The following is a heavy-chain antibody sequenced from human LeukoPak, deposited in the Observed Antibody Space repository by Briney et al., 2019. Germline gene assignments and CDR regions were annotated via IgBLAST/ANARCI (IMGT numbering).Heavy chain of an antibody. CDR3: ARELRGDGYKNLGYYYYGMDV. D-gene: IGHD5-24*01. Sequence: ASVKVSCKASGYTFTSYYMHWVRQAPGQGLEWMGIINPNGGSTSYAQKFQGRVTMTRDTSTSTVYMELSSLRSEDTAVYYCARELRGDGYKNLGYYYYGMDVWGQGTTVTVSS. V-gene: IGHV1-46*01. J-gene: IGHJ6*02. CDR1: GYTFTSYY. CDR2: INPNGGST.